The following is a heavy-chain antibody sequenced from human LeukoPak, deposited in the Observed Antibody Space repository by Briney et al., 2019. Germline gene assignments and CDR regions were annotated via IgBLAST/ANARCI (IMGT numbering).Heavy chain of an antibody. CDR2: ISAYNGNT. V-gene: IGHV1-18*01. J-gene: IGHJ5*02. Sequence: ASVKVSCKASGYTFTSYGISWVRPAPGQGLEWMGWISAYNGNTNYAQKLQGRVTMTTDTSTSTAYMELRSLRSDDTAVYYCARLPMHDFWSGYSPVNNWFDPWGQGTLVTVSS. D-gene: IGHD3-3*01. CDR3: ARLPMHDFWSGYSPVNNWFDP. CDR1: GYTFTSYG.